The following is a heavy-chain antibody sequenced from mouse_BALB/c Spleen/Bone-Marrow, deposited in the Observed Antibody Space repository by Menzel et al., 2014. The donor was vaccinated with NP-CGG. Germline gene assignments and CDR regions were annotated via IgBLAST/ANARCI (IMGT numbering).Heavy chain of an antibody. CDR3: ASYRYAWYFDV. Sequence: VQLQQSGAELGKPGASVKLSCTASGFNIKDTYMHWVKQRPEQGLEWIGRIDPANGNTKYDPKFQGKATITADTSSNTAYLQLSSLTSEDTAVYYCASYRYAWYFDVWGAGTTVTVSS. J-gene: IGHJ1*01. D-gene: IGHD2-14*01. CDR1: GFNIKDTY. V-gene: IGHV14-3*02. CDR2: IDPANGNT.